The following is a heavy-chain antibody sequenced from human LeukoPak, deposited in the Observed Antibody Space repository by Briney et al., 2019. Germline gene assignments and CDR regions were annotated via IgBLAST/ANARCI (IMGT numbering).Heavy chain of an antibody. CDR2: IYYSGST. CDR3: ARTAYCGGDCSAFDY. Sequence: SESLSLTCTVSGGSISSYYWSWIRQPPGKGLEWIGYIYYSGSTNYNPSLKSRVTISVDTSKNQFSLKLSSVTAADTAVYYCARTAYCGGDCSAFDYWGQGTLVTVSS. D-gene: IGHD2-21*02. CDR1: GGSISSYY. V-gene: IGHV4-59*08. J-gene: IGHJ4*02.